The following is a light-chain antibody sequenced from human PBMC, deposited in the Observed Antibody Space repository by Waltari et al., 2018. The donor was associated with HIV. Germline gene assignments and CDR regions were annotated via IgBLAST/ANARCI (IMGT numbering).Light chain of an antibody. CDR3: QQYHSIPWT. V-gene: IGKV4-1*01. Sequence: DIILTQSTDSLAVSLGARATIHRKSSHGFLSWPHIKNFLAWYQQKPGQAPKLLIYWASTRASGVPARFSGSGSGTDFSLTISSLQAEDVAVYYCQQYHSIPWTFGQGTKVEIK. CDR2: WAS. J-gene: IGKJ1*01. CDR1: HGFLSWPHIKNF.